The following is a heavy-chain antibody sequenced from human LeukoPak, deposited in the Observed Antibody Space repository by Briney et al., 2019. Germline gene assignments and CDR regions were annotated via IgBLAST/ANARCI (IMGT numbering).Heavy chain of an antibody. J-gene: IGHJ5*02. CDR1: GFIFNNYG. Sequence: PGGSLRLSCAASGFIFNNYGLVWVRQAPGKGLEWVSAISNDGGGTTYADFVKGRFTISRDNSKNTLFLQMNSLRAEDTGPYYCAKGSSGYFLDLWGQGTLVTVSS. V-gene: IGHV3-23*01. CDR3: AKGSSGYFLDL. D-gene: IGHD3-22*01. CDR2: ISNDGGGT.